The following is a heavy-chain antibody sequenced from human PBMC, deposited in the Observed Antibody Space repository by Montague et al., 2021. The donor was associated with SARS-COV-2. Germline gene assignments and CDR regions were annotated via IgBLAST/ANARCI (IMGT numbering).Heavy chain of an antibody. CDR2: ISYSGST. Sequence: SETLSLTCTVSGVSISSAHYYWGWIRQPPGKGLEWIGSISYSGSTYCKSSLKSRVTISVDTSKNQFSLRLSSVTAADTAVYYCARHITGSGNAFDIWGQGTMVTVSS. CDR1: GVSISSAHYY. V-gene: IGHV4-39*01. J-gene: IGHJ3*02. D-gene: IGHD3-10*01. CDR3: ARHITGSGNAFDI.